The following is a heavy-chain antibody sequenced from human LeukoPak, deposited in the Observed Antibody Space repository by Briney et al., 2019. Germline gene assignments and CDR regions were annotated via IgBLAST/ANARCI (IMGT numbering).Heavy chain of an antibody. CDR2: IRYDGSNK. CDR3: AKARTRGYSYGSFDY. J-gene: IGHJ4*02. D-gene: IGHD5-18*01. CDR1: GFTFNYYA. Sequence: GGSLRLSCAASGFTFNYYAMHWVRQAPGKGLEWVTFIRYDGSNKYYAGSVKGRFTISRDNSKNTLYLQMNSLRTEDTAVYYCAKARTRGYSYGSFDYWGQGTLVTVSS. V-gene: IGHV3-30*02.